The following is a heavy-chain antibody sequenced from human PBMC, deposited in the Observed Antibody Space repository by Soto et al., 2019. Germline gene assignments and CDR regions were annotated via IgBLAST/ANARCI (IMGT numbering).Heavy chain of an antibody. CDR2: IDVGSANA. CDR1: GFTFSSSA. CDR3: ARRSSSWYGIYYYYGMDV. J-gene: IGHJ6*02. Sequence: GASVKPSCKTSGFTFSSSAVHWVRQARGHRLQWIGWIDVGSANANYAQMLQERVTISRDMSTSTAYMELSSLRPEDTAVYYCARRSSSWYGIYYYYGMDVWGQGTTVTGSS. D-gene: IGHD6-13*01. V-gene: IGHV1-58*01.